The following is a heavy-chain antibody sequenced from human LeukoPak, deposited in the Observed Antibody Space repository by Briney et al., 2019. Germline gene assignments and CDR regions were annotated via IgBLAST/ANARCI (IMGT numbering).Heavy chain of an antibody. CDR2: IGTSSTTI. Sequence: GGSLRLSCAASGFTFSSYTMNWVRQPPGKGLEWVSNIGTSSTTIYYADSVKGRFTISRDNSKNTLFVQMNSLRAEDTAVYYCAKPLFGGKYYFDYWGQGTLVTVSS. CDR1: GFTFSSYT. V-gene: IGHV3-48*01. CDR3: AKPLFGGKYYFDY. D-gene: IGHD3-10*02. J-gene: IGHJ4*02.